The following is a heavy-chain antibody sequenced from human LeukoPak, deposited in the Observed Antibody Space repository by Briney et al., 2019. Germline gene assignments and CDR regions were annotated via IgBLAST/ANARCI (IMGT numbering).Heavy chain of an antibody. D-gene: IGHD3-10*01. Sequence: GASVKVSCKASGYTFSSYGISWVRQAPGQGLEWMGWISAYNGNTNYRQKLQGRVTMTTDTSTSTPYMDLRSLRSDDTAIYYCARDSPDGSGTYYNDSPDYWGQGTLVTVSS. V-gene: IGHV1-18*01. J-gene: IGHJ4*02. CDR2: ISAYNGNT. CDR3: ARDSPDGSGTYYNDSPDY. CDR1: GYTFSSYG.